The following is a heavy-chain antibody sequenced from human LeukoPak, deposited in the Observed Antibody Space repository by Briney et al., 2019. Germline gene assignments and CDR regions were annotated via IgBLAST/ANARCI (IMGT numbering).Heavy chain of an antibody. V-gene: IGHV3-7*01. J-gene: IGHJ1*01. CDR3: EVYSA. Sequence: GGSLRLSCAASGSFTFSNYWMNWLRQAPGKGLEWVANINQDGSRIYYVDSVEGRFTISRDNAKNPLYLQMNSLRAGDTAVYYCEVYSAWGQGTLVTVSS. CDR2: INQDGSRI. CDR1: GSFTFSNYW. D-gene: IGHD4-11*01.